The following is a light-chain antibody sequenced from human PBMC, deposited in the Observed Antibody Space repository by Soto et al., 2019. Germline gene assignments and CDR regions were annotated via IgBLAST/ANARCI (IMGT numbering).Light chain of an antibody. CDR2: AAS. Sequence: AIQMTQSPSSLSASVGDRVTITCRASQGIRNDLGWYQQKPGKAPKLLIFAASSLQSGVPSRFSGSGSDTDFTLTISSLQPEDFATYYCLQDYNDPRTFGQGTKVEIK. J-gene: IGKJ1*01. CDR1: QGIRND. V-gene: IGKV1-6*01. CDR3: LQDYNDPRT.